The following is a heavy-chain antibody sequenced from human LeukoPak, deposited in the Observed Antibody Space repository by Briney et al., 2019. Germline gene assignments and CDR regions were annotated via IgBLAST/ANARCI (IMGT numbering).Heavy chain of an antibody. CDR2: INTDGSST. J-gene: IGHJ3*02. D-gene: IGHD3-3*01. CDR3: ARDTYYDFWSGPPDAFDI. Sequence: GGSLRLSCAASGFTFSSYWMHWVRQAPGKGLVWVSRINTDGSSTSYADSVKGRFTISRDNAKNTLYLQMNSLRAEDTAVYYCARDTYYDFWSGPPDAFDIWGQGTMVTVSS. V-gene: IGHV3-74*01. CDR1: GFTFSSYW.